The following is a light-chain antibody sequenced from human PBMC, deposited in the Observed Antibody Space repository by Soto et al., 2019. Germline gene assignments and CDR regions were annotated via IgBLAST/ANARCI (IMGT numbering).Light chain of an antibody. J-gene: IGKJ1*01. CDR2: GAS. CDR3: QQYGSSPPWT. CDR1: QSVSSSY. Sequence: EIVLTQSPGTLSLSPGERATLSCRASQSVSSSYLAWYQQKPGQAPRLLIYGASSRATGIPDRFSGSGSGTDFTLTISRLEPEDFAVDYCQQYGSSPPWTFGQGTKVVIK. V-gene: IGKV3-20*01.